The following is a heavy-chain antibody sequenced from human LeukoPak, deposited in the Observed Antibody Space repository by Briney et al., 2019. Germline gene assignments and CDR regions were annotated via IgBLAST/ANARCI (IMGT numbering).Heavy chain of an antibody. D-gene: IGHD1-26*01. J-gene: IGHJ4*02. CDR2: ISGSGGST. Sequence: PGGSLRLSCAASGFTFSSYEMNWVRQAPGKGLEWVSAISGSGGSTYYADSVKGRFTISRDNSKNTLYLQMNSLRAEDTAVYYCAKYSGSYYRDIFDYWGQGTLVTVSS. CDR1: GFTFSSYE. V-gene: IGHV3-23*01. CDR3: AKYSGSYYRDIFDY.